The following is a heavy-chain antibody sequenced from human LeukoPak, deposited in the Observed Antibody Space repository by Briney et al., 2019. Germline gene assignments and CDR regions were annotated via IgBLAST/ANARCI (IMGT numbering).Heavy chain of an antibody. CDR1: GFSFSNYG. CDR2: INTRADET. V-gene: IGHV3-23*01. D-gene: IGHD6-19*01. J-gene: IGHJ4*01. CDR3: ERDPSDYEWQRGWYRDF. Sequence: GGSPRLSCAASGFSFSNYGMSWFRQAPGKGLEWVSTINTRADETHYADSVRGRSTIFRDNSKSTLALHMSNLRVEDTAVYYCERDPSDYEWQRGWYRDFWGRGSQVTVSS.